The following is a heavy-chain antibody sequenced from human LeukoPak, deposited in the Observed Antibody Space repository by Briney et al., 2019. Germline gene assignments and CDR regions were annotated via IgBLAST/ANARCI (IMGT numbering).Heavy chain of an antibody. D-gene: IGHD2-2*02. CDR3: ARVVGRYCSSTSCYIDY. V-gene: IGHV4-34*01. J-gene: IGHJ4*02. Sequence: SETLSLTCAVYGGSFSDYYWTWIRQPPGKGLEWIGEINHSGSTNYNPSLKSRVTISEDTSKRQFSLKLRSVTAADTAVYYCARVVGRYCSSTSCYIDYWGQGTLVTVSS. CDR2: INHSGST. CDR1: GGSFSDYY.